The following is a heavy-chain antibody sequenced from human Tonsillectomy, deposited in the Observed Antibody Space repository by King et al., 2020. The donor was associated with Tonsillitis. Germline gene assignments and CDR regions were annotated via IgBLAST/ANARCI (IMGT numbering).Heavy chain of an antibody. CDR2: ISYDGSNK. CDR1: GFTFSSYG. CDR3: EKWVRGNGMGTGNFDY. D-gene: IGHD1-14*01. V-gene: IGHV3-30*18. Sequence: VQLVESGGGVVQPGRSLRLSCAASGFTFSSYGMHWVRQAPGKGLEWVAVISYDGSNKYYADSVKGRFTISRDNSKNTLYLQMNSLRAEDTAVYYCEKWVRGNGMGTGNFDYWGQGTLVTVSS. J-gene: IGHJ4*02.